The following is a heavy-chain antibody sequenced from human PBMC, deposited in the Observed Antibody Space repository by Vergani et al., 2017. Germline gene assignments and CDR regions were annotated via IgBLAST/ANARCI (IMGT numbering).Heavy chain of an antibody. D-gene: IGHD3-16*01. CDR3: ARLGALGSWTIIDY. J-gene: IGHJ4*02. CDR2: ISYDGSNK. CDR1: GFTFTSYG. V-gene: IGHV3-30*03. Sequence: QVQLVESGGGVVQPGRSLRLSCAASGFTFTSYGMHWVRQAPGKGLEWVAVISYDGSNKYYADSVKGRFTISRDNSKNTLYLQMNSLRAEDTAVYYCARLGALGSWTIIDYWGQGTLVTVSS.